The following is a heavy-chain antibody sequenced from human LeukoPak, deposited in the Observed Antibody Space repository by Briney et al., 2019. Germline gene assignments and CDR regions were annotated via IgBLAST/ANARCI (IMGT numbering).Heavy chain of an antibody. Sequence: GGSLRLSCAASGFIFSDYGMHWVRQAPGKGLEWVTFIRSDGSFKSYAASLKGRFSIARDNAKNTLYLQMNSLRAEDTAVYYCARGGLFAYYFDYWGQGTLVTVSS. J-gene: IGHJ4*02. D-gene: IGHD3-10*02. V-gene: IGHV3-30*02. CDR3: ARGGLFAYYFDY. CDR2: IRSDGSFK. CDR1: GFIFSDYG.